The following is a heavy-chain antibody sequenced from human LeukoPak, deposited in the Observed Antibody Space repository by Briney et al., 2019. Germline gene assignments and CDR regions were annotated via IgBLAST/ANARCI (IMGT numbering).Heavy chain of an antibody. D-gene: IGHD2-15*01. CDR1: RYTLTELS. CDR3: AAGGIYSLLDY. J-gene: IGHJ4*02. CDR2: FDPGNGET. V-gene: IGHV1-24*01. Sequence: ASVKVSCKVSRYTLTELSMHWVRQAPGKGLEWMGGFDPGNGETIYAQNFQGRVTMTEDTSTDTAYLELSSLTSEDTAMYYCAAGGIYSLLDYWGQGTLVTVSS.